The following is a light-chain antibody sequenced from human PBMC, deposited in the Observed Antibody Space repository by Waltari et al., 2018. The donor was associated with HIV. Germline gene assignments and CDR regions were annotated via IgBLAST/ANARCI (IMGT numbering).Light chain of an antibody. J-gene: IGKJ1*01. Sequence: DIQMTQFPSSLSAYTGERVTITCRASQSIGSWLAWYQQKPGKAPKLLIYKASDLESGVPSRFSSRGSGTEFTLTISSLQPDDSATYYCQQYDTSSPTFGQGTKVEVK. V-gene: IGKV1-5*03. CDR1: QSIGSW. CDR3: QQYDTSSPT. CDR2: KAS.